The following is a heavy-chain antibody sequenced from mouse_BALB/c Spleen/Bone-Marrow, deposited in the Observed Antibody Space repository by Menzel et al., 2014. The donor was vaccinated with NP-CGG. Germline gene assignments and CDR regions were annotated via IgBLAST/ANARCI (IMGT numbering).Heavy chain of an antibody. V-gene: IGHV1-80*01. CDR1: GYAFSSYW. D-gene: IGHD1-1*01. Sequence: VQVVESGAELVRPGSSVKISCKASGYAFSSYWMNWVKQRPGQGLEWIGQIYPGDGDTNYNGKFKGKATLTADKSSSTAYIQLSSLTSEDSAVYFCARMGDYSYYFDYWGQGTTLTVSS. J-gene: IGHJ2*01. CDR2: IYPGDGDT. CDR3: ARMGDYSYYFDY.